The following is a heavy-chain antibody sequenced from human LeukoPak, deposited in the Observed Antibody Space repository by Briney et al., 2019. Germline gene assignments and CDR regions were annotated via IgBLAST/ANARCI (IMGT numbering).Heavy chain of an antibody. Sequence: PGGSLRLSCAASGFTFSSYGMRWVRQAPGKGLEWGAVISYDGSNKYYADSVKGRFTISRDNSKNTLYLQMNSLRAEDTAVYYCAKVFQVVVVIYGMDVWGQGTTVTVSS. CDR1: GFTFSSYG. CDR2: ISYDGSNK. CDR3: AKVFQVVVVIYGMDV. D-gene: IGHD3-22*01. J-gene: IGHJ6*02. V-gene: IGHV3-30*18.